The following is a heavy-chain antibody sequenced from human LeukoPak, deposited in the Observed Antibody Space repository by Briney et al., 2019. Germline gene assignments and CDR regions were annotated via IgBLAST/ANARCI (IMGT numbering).Heavy chain of an antibody. V-gene: IGHV3-21*01. CDR1: GFTFSSYS. D-gene: IGHD2-8*01. CDR2: TSSSSSYI. J-gene: IGHJ6*02. Sequence: GGSLRLSCAASGFTFSSYSMNWVRQAPGKGLEWVSSTSSSSSYIYYADSVKGRFTISRDNAKNSLHLQMNSLRAEDTAVYYCARDERRIMVYAIGPLYGMDVWGQGTTVTVSS. CDR3: ARDERRIMVYAIGPLYGMDV.